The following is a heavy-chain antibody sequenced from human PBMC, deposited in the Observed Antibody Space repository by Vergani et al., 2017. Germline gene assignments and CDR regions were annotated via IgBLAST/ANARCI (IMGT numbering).Heavy chain of an antibody. J-gene: IGHJ3*02. V-gene: IGHV4-39*01. CDR2: IYYSGST. D-gene: IGHD2-2*01. Sequence: QLQLQESGPGLVKPSETLSLTCTVSGGSISSSSYYWGWIRQPQGKGLEWIGSIYYSGSTYYNPSLKSRVTISVDTSKNQFSLKRSSVTAADTSVYYCATSGEYCSSTSCYVCAIDIWGQGTMVTVSS. CDR3: ATSGEYCSSTSCYVCAIDI. CDR1: GGSISSSSYY.